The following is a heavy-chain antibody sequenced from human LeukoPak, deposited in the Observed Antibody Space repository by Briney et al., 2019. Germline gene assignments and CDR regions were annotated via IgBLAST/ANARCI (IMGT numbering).Heavy chain of an antibody. CDR1: GFTFSSYG. CDR2: ISYDGSNQ. D-gene: IGHD3-22*01. V-gene: IGHV3-30*03. CDR3: ARGDSTDHYGSFEY. Sequence: GGSLRLSCAASGFTFSSYGMHWVRRAAGKGLEWVAFISYDGSNQYYVDSVKGRFTISRDNSKNTLYLQMNSLRAEDTAVYYCARGDSTDHYGSFEYWGQGTLVTVSS. J-gene: IGHJ4*02.